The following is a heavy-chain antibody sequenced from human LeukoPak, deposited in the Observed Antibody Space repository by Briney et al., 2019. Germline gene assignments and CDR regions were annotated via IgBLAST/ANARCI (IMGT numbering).Heavy chain of an antibody. CDR2: IRSDGSEK. CDR3: AKDKAPIDNWNRPFDD. D-gene: IGHD1-1*01. J-gene: IGHJ4*02. Sequence: PGGSLRLSCAASGFTFSTYGMQWVRQAPGKGLEWVAFIRSDGSEKYYADSVKGRFTISRDNSRNTLYLQMNSLRAEDTALYYCAKDKAPIDNWNRPFDDWGQGTLVTVSS. CDR1: GFTFSTYG. V-gene: IGHV3-30*02.